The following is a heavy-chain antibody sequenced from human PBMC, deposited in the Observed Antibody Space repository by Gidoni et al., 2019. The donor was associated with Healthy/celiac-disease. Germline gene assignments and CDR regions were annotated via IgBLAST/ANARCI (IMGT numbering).Heavy chain of an antibody. J-gene: IGHJ5*02. Sequence: QVQLQESGPGLVKPSETLSLTCTVSGGSLSSYYWSWIRQPPGKGLEWIGYIYYSGSTNYNPSLKSRVTISVDTSKNQFSRKLSSVTAADTAVYYCARHDDSSSSVNWFDPWGQGTLVTVSS. CDR1: GGSLSSYY. V-gene: IGHV4-59*08. D-gene: IGHD6-6*01. CDR2: IYYSGST. CDR3: ARHDDSSSSVNWFDP.